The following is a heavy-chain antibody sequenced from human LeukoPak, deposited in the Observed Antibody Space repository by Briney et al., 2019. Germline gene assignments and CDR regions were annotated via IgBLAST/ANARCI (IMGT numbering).Heavy chain of an antibody. D-gene: IGHD3-10*01. CDR3: ARDLAGYYGSGGGGGY. CDR2: ISAYNGNT. CDR1: GYTFTSYG. J-gene: IGHJ4*02. V-gene: IGHV1-18*01. Sequence: GASVKVSCKASGYTFTSYGISWVRQAPGQGLEWMGWISAYNGNTNYAQKLQGRVTMTTDTSTSTAYMELRSLRSEDTAVYYCARDLAGYYGSGGGGGYWGQGTLVTVSS.